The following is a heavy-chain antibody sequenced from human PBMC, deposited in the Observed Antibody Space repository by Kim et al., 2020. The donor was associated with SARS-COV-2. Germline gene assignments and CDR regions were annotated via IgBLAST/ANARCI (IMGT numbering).Heavy chain of an antibody. J-gene: IGHJ4*01. Sequence: GGSLRLSCAASGFRFNTFWMSWVRQAPGKGPEWVANIKYDGSEKYYVDSVKGRFTISRDNAKNSLFLQMNSLRAEDTAVYYCAPRPWSDYYLGGFDYWG. CDR2: IKYDGSEK. V-gene: IGHV3-7*01. CDR3: APRPWSDYYLGGFDY. CDR1: GFRFNTFW. D-gene: IGHD3-3*01.